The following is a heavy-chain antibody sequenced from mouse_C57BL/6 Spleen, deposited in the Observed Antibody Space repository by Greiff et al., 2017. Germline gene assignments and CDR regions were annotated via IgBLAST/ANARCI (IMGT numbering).Heavy chain of an antibody. Sequence: QVHVKQPGAELVRPGSSVKLSCKASGYTFTSYWMDWVKQRPGQGLEWIGNIYPSDSETHYNQKFKDKATLTVDKSSRTAYMQLSSLTSEDSSVYYLARRGGYYYAMDYWGQGTSVTVSS. CDR1: GYTFTSYW. CDR2: IYPSDSET. J-gene: IGHJ4*01. V-gene: IGHV1-61*01. CDR3: ARRGGYYYAMDY.